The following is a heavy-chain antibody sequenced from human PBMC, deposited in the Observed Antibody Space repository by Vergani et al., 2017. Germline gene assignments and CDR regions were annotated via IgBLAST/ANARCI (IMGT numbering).Heavy chain of an antibody. J-gene: IGHJ4*02. Sequence: EVQLVESGGGLVQPGGSLRLSCAASGFTFSSYWMSWVRQAPGKGLEWVANIKQDGSEKYYADSVKGRFTISRDNSKTTLYLQMNSLRAEDTAVYYCAKAPLPGWYACLDYWGQGTLVTVSS. CDR2: IKQDGSEK. D-gene: IGHD6-19*01. V-gene: IGHV3-7*03. CDR3: AKAPLPGWYACLDY. CDR1: GFTFSSYW.